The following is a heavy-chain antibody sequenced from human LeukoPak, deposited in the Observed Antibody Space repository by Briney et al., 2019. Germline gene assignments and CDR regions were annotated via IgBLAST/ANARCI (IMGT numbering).Heavy chain of an antibody. D-gene: IGHD4-17*01. V-gene: IGHV3-66*01. CDR1: GFTVSSNH. CDR2: IYSGGST. CDR3: ARDVMDYGVGSGFHWFDP. Sequence: LPWGSLRLSCAASGFTVSSNHMSWVRQAPGKGLERVSVIYSGGSTYYADSVKGRFTISRDNSKNTLYLQMNSLGAEDTAVYYCARDVMDYGVGSGFHWFDPWGQGTLVTVSS. J-gene: IGHJ5*02.